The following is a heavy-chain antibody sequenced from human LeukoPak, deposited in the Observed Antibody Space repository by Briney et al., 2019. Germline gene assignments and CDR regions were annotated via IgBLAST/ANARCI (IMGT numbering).Heavy chain of an antibody. D-gene: IGHD6-13*01. V-gene: IGHV3-21*01. CDR1: GFTFSSYS. CDR3: ARIFFSTRNSSSWYEDDY. CDR2: ISSSSSYI. Sequence: GGSLRLSCAASGFTFSSYSMNWVRQAPGKGLEWVSSISSSSSYIYYADSVKGRFTISRDNAKNSLYLQMNSLRAEDTAVYYCARIFFSTRNSSSWYEDDYWGQGTLVTVSS. J-gene: IGHJ4*02.